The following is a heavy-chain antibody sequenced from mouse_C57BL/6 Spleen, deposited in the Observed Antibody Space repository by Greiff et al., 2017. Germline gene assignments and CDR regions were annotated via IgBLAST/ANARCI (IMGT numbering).Heavy chain of an antibody. D-gene: IGHD3-2*02. CDR1: GYTFTGYW. CDR2: ILPGSGST. J-gene: IGHJ4*01. V-gene: IGHV1-9*01. CDR3: ARQRRLRYYAMDY. Sequence: QVQLKESVAELMKPGASVKLSCKATGYTFTGYWIEWVKQRPGHGLEWIGEILPGSGSTNYNEKFKGKATFTADPSSNAAYVQLSILTTEDAAIDYCARQRRLRYYAMDYWGQGTSVTVSS.